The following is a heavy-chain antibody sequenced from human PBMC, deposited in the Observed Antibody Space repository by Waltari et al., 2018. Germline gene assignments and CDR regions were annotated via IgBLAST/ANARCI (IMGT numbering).Heavy chain of an antibody. CDR2: ISSSGSTI. CDR3: ARDNGDYGDYDY. V-gene: IGHV3-48*03. CDR1: GFTFSIYD. J-gene: IGHJ4*02. D-gene: IGHD4-17*01. Sequence: EVQLVESGGGLVQPGGSLRLPCAASGFTFSIYDMNWFRQAPGKGLEWVSYISSSGSTIYYADSVKGRFTISRDNAKNSLYLQMNSLRAEDTAVYYCARDNGDYGDYDYWGQGTLVTVSS.